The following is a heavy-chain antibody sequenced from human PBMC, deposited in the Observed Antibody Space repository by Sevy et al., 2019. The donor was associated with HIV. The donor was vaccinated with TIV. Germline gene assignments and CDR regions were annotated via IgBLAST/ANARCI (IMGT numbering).Heavy chain of an antibody. J-gene: IGHJ4*02. V-gene: IGHV4-38-2*01. D-gene: IGHD3-10*01. Sequence: SETLSLTCAVSGYSITSGYLWGWIRQPPGKGLEWIGSVFHSGSTYYNPSLNSRVIISVDTSKNQFSLKLNSVTAADTAVYYCARHSHGSGTYSVPFDSWGQGTLVTVST. CDR2: VFHSGST. CDR1: GYSITSGYL. CDR3: ARHSHGSGTYSVPFDS.